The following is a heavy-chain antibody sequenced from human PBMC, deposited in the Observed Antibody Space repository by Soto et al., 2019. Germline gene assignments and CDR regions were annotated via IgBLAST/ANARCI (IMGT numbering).Heavy chain of an antibody. Sequence: SYTLSLACTFSSGSITITRYYWAWSRQPQGKGLEWIGSIYYSGSTYHNPSLKSRVTISVDTSKNQFSLKLSSVTAADTAVYYRARLVYDSTGYRPGWGQGTLVTVSP. CDR1: SGSITITRYY. CDR2: IYYSGST. J-gene: IGHJ4*02. V-gene: IGHV4-39*01. CDR3: ARLVYDSTGYRPG. D-gene: IGHD3-22*01.